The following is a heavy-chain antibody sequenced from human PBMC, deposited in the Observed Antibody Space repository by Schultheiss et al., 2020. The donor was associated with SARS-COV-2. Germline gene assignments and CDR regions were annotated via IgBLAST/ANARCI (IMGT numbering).Heavy chain of an antibody. D-gene: IGHD1-14*01. CDR3: ARLRIASGSNRYYYYGMDV. J-gene: IGHJ6*02. Sequence: SETLSLTCTVSGGSISSYYWSWIRQPPGKGLEWIGEINHSGSTNYNPSLKSRVTISVDTSKNQFSLKLSSVTAADTAVYYCARLRIASGSNRYYYYGMDVWGQGTTVTV. CDR2: INHSGST. V-gene: IGHV4-34*01. CDR1: GGSISSYY.